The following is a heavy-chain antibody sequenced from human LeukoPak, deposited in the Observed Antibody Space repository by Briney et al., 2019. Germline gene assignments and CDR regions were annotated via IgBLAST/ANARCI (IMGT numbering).Heavy chain of an antibody. V-gene: IGHV4-4*02. J-gene: IGHJ5*02. CDR2: IYHSGST. D-gene: IGHD1-14*01. CDR1: GGSISSSNW. CDR3: ARAGLGVTYVFDP. Sequence: PSETLSLTCAVSGGSISSSNWWSWVRQPPGKGLEWIGEIYHSGSTNYNPSLKSRVTISVDKSKNQFSLKLSSVTAADTAVYYCARAGLGVTYVFDPWGQGTLVTVSS.